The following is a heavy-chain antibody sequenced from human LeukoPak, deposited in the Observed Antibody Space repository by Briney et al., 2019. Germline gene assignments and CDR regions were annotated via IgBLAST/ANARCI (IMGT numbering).Heavy chain of an antibody. CDR3: AREEAVAGAIDY. J-gene: IGHJ4*02. CDR2: ISDIGRA. CDR1: GFTFSSYA. V-gene: IGHV3-23*01. D-gene: IGHD6-19*01. Sequence: GGSLRLFCAASGFTFSSYAMSWFRQAPGKGLEWVSGISDIGRAYYADSVKGRFTISRDNAKNSLYLQMNSLRAEDTAVYYCAREEAVAGAIDYWGQGTLVTVSS.